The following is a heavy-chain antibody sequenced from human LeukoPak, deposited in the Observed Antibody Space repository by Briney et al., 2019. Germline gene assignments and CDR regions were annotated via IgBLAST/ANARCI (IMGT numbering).Heavy chain of an antibody. J-gene: IGHJ1*01. CDR3: AKEIYGDPTGGRFQH. D-gene: IGHD4-17*01. Sequence: GGSLRLSCAASGFTFSSYSMNWVRQAPGKGLEWVSVISGSGGSTYYADSVEGRFTVSRDKSKNTLYLQMNSLRAEDTAVFYCAKEIYGDPTGGRFQHWGQGTLVTVSS. CDR2: ISGSGGST. CDR1: GFTFSSYS. V-gene: IGHV3-23*01.